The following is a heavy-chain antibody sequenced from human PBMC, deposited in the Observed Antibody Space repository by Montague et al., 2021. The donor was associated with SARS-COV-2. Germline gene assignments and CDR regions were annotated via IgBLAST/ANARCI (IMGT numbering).Heavy chain of an antibody. Sequence: SETLSLTCTVSGGSISSGTYYWGWVRQPPGKGLEWIGTINYSGKTYYNPSLKSRVTISVDMSKNQFSLKVTSVTAADTAVYYCARRAQWQLSWFSDLWGRGTLVTVSS. D-gene: IGHD6-19*01. CDR3: ARRAQWQLSWFSDL. J-gene: IGHJ2*01. V-gene: IGHV4-39*01. CDR2: INYSGKT. CDR1: GGSISSGTYY.